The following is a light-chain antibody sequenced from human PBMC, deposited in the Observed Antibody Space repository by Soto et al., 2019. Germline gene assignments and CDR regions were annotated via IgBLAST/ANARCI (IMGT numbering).Light chain of an antibody. Sequence: QPVLTQPPSASGTPGQRVTISCSGSSSNIGSNYVYWYQQLPGTAPKLLIYTNDQRPSGVPDRFSGSKSGTSAYLAISGLRSEDEADYYCAAWDDSLRGWVFGGGTQLTVL. CDR1: SSNIGSNY. J-gene: IGLJ3*02. V-gene: IGLV1-47*02. CDR2: TND. CDR3: AAWDDSLRGWV.